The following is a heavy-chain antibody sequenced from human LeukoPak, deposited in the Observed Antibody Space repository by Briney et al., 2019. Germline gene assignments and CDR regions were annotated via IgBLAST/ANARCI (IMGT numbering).Heavy chain of an antibody. V-gene: IGHV3-7*01. CDR3: ARDKGQVLRYFDWLSVGAFDI. Sequence: GGSLRLSCAASGFTFSSYWMSWVRQAPGKGLEGVANIKQDGSEKYYVDSVKGRFTISRDNAKNSLYLQMNSLRAEDTAVYYCARDKGQVLRYFDWLSVGAFDIWGQGTMVTVSS. D-gene: IGHD3-9*01. CDR2: IKQDGSEK. J-gene: IGHJ3*02. CDR1: GFTFSSYW.